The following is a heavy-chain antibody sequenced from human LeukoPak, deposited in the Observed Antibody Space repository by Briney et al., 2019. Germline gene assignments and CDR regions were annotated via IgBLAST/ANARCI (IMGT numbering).Heavy chain of an antibody. Sequence: SETLSLTCTVSGGSISSYYWSWIRQPPGKGLEWIGYIYYSGSTDYNPSLKSRVTISVDTSKNQFSLKLSSVTAADTAVYYCAGGLQLVRFDYWGQGTLVTVSS. V-gene: IGHV4-59*08. D-gene: IGHD6-6*01. J-gene: IGHJ4*02. CDR3: AGGLQLVRFDY. CDR2: IYYSGST. CDR1: GGSISSYY.